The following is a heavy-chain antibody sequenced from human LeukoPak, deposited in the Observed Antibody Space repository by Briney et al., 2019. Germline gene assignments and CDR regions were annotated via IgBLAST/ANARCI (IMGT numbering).Heavy chain of an antibody. Sequence: ASVKVSCKASGYTFTSYGLSWVRQAPGQGLEWMGWITGYNGDTNYAQNLQGRVTMTTDTSTSTAYMELSSLRSDDTAVYYCARAPRTLYCSGIGCLNWFDPWGQGTLVTVSS. CDR2: ITGYNGDT. CDR1: GYTFTSYG. V-gene: IGHV1-18*01. D-gene: IGHD2-15*01. J-gene: IGHJ5*02. CDR3: ARAPRTLYCSGIGCLNWFDP.